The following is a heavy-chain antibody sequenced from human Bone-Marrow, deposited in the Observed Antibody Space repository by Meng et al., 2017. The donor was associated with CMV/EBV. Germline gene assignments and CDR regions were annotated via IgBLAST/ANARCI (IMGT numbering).Heavy chain of an antibody. J-gene: IGHJ4*02. D-gene: IGHD2-2*02. Sequence: SVKVSCKASGGTFSSYAISWVRQAPGQGLEWMGGIIPIFGTANYAQKFQGRVTITTDESTSTAYMELSSLRSEDTAVYYCARGLVLCTSCYNFDYWGQGTLVTVSS. CDR2: IIPIFGTA. V-gene: IGHV1-69*05. CDR3: ARGLVLCTSCYNFDY. CDR1: GGTFSSYA.